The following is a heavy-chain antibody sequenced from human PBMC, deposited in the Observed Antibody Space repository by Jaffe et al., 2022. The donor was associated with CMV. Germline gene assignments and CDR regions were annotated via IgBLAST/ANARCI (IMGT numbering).Heavy chain of an antibody. D-gene: IGHD6-13*01. V-gene: IGHV1-69*01. CDR1: GGTFSSYA. J-gene: IGHJ3*02. Sequence: QVQLVQSGAEVKKPGSSVKVSCKASGGTFSSYAISWVRQAPGQGLEWMGGIIPIFGTANYAQKFQGRVTITADESTSTAYMELSSLRSEDTAVYYCARDRGNGGQQHHDAFDIWGQGTMVTVSS. CDR3: ARDRGNGGQQHHDAFDI. CDR2: IIPIFGTA.